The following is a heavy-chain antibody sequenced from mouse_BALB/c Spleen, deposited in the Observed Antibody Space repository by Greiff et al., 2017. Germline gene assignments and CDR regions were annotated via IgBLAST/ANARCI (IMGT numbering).Heavy chain of an antibody. J-gene: IGHJ3*01. V-gene: IGHV3-8*02. CDR3: ARGSIYYDYGWFAY. Sequence: EVQVVESGPSLVKPSQTLSLTCSVTGDSITSGYWNWIRKFPGNKLEYMGYISYSGSTYYNPSLKSRISITRDTSKNQYYLQLNSVTTEDTATYYCARGSIYYDYGWFAYWGQGTLVTVSA. D-gene: IGHD2-4*01. CDR1: GDSITSGY. CDR2: ISYSGST.